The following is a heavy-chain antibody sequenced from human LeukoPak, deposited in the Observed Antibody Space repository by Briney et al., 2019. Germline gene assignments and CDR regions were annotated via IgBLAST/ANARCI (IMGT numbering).Heavy chain of an antibody. CDR1: GFTFSSYG. Sequence: PGGSLRLSCAASGFTFSSYGMHWVRQAPGKGLEWVAVISYDGSNKYYADSVKGRFTISRDNSKNTLYLRMNSLRAEDTAVYYCAKDSSSSQDYWGQGTLVTVSS. D-gene: IGHD6-6*01. V-gene: IGHV3-30*18. CDR2: ISYDGSNK. CDR3: AKDSSSSQDY. J-gene: IGHJ4*02.